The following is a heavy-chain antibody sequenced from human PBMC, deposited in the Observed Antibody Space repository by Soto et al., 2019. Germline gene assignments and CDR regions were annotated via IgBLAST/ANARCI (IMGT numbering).Heavy chain of an antibody. J-gene: IGHJ6*02. Sequence: SETLSLTCTVSGGSISSYYWSWIRQPPGKGLEWIGYIYYSGSTNYNPSLKSRVTISVDTSKNQFSLKLSSVTAADTAVYYCARDLRSGYYYYYGMDVWGQGTTVTAP. V-gene: IGHV4-59*01. D-gene: IGHD2-15*01. CDR2: IYYSGST. CDR3: ARDLRSGYYYYYGMDV. CDR1: GGSISSYY.